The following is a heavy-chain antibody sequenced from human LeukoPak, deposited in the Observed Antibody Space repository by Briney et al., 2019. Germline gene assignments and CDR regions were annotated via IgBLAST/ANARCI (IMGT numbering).Heavy chain of an antibody. CDR2: INPNSGGT. CDR3: ASCRIAAAGTVRNYVPQCLDY. CDR1: GYTFTGYY. Sequence: GVSVKVSCKASGYTFTGYYMHWVRQAPGQGLEWMGWINPNSGGTNYAQKFQGRVTMTRDTSISTAYMELSRLRSDDTAVYYCASCRIAAAGTVRNYVPQCLDYWGQGTLVTVSS. D-gene: IGHD6-13*01. V-gene: IGHV1-2*02. J-gene: IGHJ4*02.